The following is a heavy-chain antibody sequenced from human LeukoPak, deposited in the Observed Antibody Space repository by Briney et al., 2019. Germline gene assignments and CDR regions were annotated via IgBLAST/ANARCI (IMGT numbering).Heavy chain of an antibody. CDR1: GFTFSSYW. Sequence: GGSLRLSCAASGFTFSSYWMSWVRQAPGKGLEWVANIKQDGSEKYYVDSVKGRFTISRDNAKNSLYLQMSSLRAEDTAVYYCAWGPLRDAFDYWGQGTLVTVSS. CDR2: IKQDGSEK. CDR3: AWGPLRDAFDY. V-gene: IGHV3-7*04. J-gene: IGHJ4*02.